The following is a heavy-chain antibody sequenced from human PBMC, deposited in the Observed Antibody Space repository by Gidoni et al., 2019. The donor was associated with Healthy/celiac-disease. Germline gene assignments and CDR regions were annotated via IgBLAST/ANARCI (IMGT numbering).Heavy chain of an antibody. J-gene: IGHJ4*02. CDR3: ASGDNSNYYFDY. CDR1: GGTFSSYA. CDR2: IIPILGTE. D-gene: IGHD4-4*01. V-gene: IGHV1-69*01. Sequence: QVQLVQSGAEVKKPGSSVMVSCKASGGTFSSYAISWVRQAPGQGLAWMGGIIPILGTENYAQKFQGRVTITADESTSTAYMELSSLRSEDTAVYYCASGDNSNYYFDYWGQGTLVTVSS.